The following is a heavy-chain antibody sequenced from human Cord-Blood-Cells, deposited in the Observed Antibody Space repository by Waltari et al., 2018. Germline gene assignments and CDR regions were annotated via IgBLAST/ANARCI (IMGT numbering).Heavy chain of an antibody. CDR3: AREAEALLDAFDI. Sequence: QVQLQESGPGLVKPSQTLSLTCTVSGGSISSGDYYWSWIRQPPGKGLEWIGYIDYGGGTYYNPSLKSRVTISVDTSKNQFSLKLSSVTAADTAMYYCAREAEALLDAFDIWGQGTMVTVSS. CDR2: IDYGGGT. CDR1: GGSISSGDYY. J-gene: IGHJ3*02. D-gene: IGHD2-21*01. V-gene: IGHV4-30-4*08.